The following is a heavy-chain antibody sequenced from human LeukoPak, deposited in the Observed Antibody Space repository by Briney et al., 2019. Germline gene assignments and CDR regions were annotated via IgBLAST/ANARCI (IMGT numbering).Heavy chain of an antibody. CDR2: IKLDGSEK. D-gene: IGHD3-3*01. CDR1: GFTFGKYW. CDR3: ARDQYDTWSRRGNFDS. V-gene: IGHV3-7*03. J-gene: IGHJ4*02. Sequence: GGSLRLSCVASGFTFGKYWMSWVRQAPGKGLEWVAYIKLDGSEKNYVDSVKGRFTISRDNTKNSLYLQVNSLRAEDTAVFYCARDQYDTWSRRGNFDSWGQGTLVIVSS.